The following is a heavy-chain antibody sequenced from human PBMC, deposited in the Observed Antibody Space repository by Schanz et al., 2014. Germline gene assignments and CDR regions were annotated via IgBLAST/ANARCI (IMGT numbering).Heavy chain of an antibody. CDR2: VYFSGTT. V-gene: IGHV4-59*08. J-gene: IGHJ5*02. Sequence: QVQLQESGPGLVKPSETLSLTCTVSGASISFYDWNWIRQSPEEGLQYIGSVYFSGTTAYSPSLKGRVTISVDTSKNQFSLMLTSVTAADTAVYFCARHGGYYDVLNSFDIWGQGTLVTVSS. CDR1: GASISFYD. CDR3: ARHGGYYDVLNSFDI. D-gene: IGHD3-16*01.